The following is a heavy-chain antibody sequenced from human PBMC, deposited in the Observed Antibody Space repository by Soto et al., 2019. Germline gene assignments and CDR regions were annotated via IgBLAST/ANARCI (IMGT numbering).Heavy chain of an antibody. D-gene: IGHD3-9*01. V-gene: IGHV3-15*01. CDR1: GFTFSNAW. CDR2: IKSKTDGGTR. J-gene: IGHJ4*02. Sequence: EVQLVESGGGLVKPGESLRLSCAASGFTFSNAWMSWVRQAPGKGLEWVGRIKSKTDGGTRDYAAPVKGRFTSSRDYSKNTLFMQMNSLQTEDIAIYYCTYLHYDILTGSIWHYVDYWGGGTLVTVSS. CDR3: TYLHYDILTGSIWHYVDY.